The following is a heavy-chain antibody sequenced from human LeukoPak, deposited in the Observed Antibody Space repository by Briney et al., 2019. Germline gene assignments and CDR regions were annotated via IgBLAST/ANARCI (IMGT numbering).Heavy chain of an antibody. D-gene: IGHD2-15*01. V-gene: IGHV1-46*01. CDR3: AGEDCSGGSCYGY. CDR1: GYTFTSYY. J-gene: IGHJ4*02. CDR2: INPSGGST. Sequence: ASVNVSCKASGYTFTSYYMHWVRQAPGQGLEWMGIINPSGGSTSYAQKFQGRVTMTRDTSTSTVYMELSSLRSEDTAVYYCAGEDCSGGSCYGYWGQGTLVTVSS.